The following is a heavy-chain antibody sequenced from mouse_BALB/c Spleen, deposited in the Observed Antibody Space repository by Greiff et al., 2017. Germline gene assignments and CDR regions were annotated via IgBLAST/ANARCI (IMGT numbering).Heavy chain of an antibody. D-gene: IGHD2-2*01. J-gene: IGHJ4*01. Sequence: VKLMESGPDLVAPSQSLSITCTVSGFSLTSYGVHWVRQPPGKGLEWLVVIWSDGSTTYNSALKSRLSISKDNSKSQVFLKMNSLQTDDTAMYYCARHKNGYDGYAMDYWGQGTSVTVSS. CDR1: GFSLTSYG. CDR3: ARHKNGYDGYAMDY. CDR2: IWSDGST. V-gene: IGHV2-6-2*01.